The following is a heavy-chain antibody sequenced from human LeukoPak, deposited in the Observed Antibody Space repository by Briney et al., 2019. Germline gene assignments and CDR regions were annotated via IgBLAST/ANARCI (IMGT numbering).Heavy chain of an antibody. J-gene: IGHJ6*03. CDR3: AKDPSAVSVSSDYMDV. Sequence: PGGSLRLSCAASGFTLSSYGMQWVRQAPGKGLERGAVIWYDGSNKYYADSVKGRFTISRDNSKTTLYLQMNSLRAEDTAVYYCAKDPSAVSVSSDYMDVWGKGTTVTVSS. D-gene: IGHD3-16*02. CDR2: IWYDGSNK. CDR1: GFTLSSYG. V-gene: IGHV3-33*06.